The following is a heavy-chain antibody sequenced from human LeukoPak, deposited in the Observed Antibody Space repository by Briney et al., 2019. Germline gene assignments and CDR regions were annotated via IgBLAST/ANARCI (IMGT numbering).Heavy chain of an antibody. V-gene: IGHV4-30-2*01. CDR2: IYHSGST. Sequence: SGTLSLTCTVSGGSISSGGYYWSWIRQPPGKGLEWIGYIYHSGSTYYNPSLKSRVTISVDRSKNQFSLKLSSVTAADTAVYYCARDAELQAKDLDWYFDLWGRGTLVTVSS. D-gene: IGHD1-26*01. J-gene: IGHJ2*01. CDR3: ARDAELQAKDLDWYFDL. CDR1: GGSISSGGYY.